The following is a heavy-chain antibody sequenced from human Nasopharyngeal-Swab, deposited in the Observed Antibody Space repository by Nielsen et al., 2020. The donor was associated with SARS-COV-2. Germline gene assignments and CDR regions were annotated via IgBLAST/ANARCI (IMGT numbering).Heavy chain of an antibody. V-gene: IGHV3-23*01. J-gene: IGHJ4*02. CDR2: ISGSGGST. CDR1: GFTFSSYA. CDR3: AKDLGVSSVFDY. D-gene: IGHD3-10*01. Sequence: GESLKISCAASGFTFSSYAMSWVRQAPGKGLEWVSAISGSGGSTYYADSVKGRFTISRDNSKNTLYLQMNSLRAEDTAVYYCAKDLGVSSVFDYWGQGTLVTVSS.